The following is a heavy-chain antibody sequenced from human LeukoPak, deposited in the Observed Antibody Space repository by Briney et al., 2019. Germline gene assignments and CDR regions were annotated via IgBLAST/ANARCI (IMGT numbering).Heavy chain of an antibody. J-gene: IGHJ5*02. CDR3: AKDLGIAAAGTPYNWFDP. D-gene: IGHD6-13*01. Sequence: GGTLRLSCAASGFTFSSYGMSWVRQAPGKGLEWVSAISGSGGSTYYADSVKGRFTISRDNSKNTLYLQMNSLRAEDTAVYYCAKDLGIAAAGTPYNWFDPWGQGTLVTVPS. CDR2: ISGSGGST. V-gene: IGHV3-23*01. CDR1: GFTFSSYG.